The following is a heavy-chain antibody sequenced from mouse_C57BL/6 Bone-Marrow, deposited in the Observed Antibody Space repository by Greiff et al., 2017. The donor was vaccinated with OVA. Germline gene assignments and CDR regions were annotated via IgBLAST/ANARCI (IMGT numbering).Heavy chain of an antibody. CDR2: IDPSDSYT. CDR1: GYTFTSYW. V-gene: IGHV1-59*01. J-gene: IGHJ2*01. D-gene: IGHD2-4*01. Sequence: QVQLQQPGAELVRPGTSVKLSCKASGYTFTSYWMHWVKQRPGQGLEWIGVIDPSDSYTNYNQKFKGKATLTVDTSSSTAYMQLSSLTSEDSAVYYCARTDGAYDSDPDWGQGTTLTVSS. CDR3: ARTDGAYDSDPD.